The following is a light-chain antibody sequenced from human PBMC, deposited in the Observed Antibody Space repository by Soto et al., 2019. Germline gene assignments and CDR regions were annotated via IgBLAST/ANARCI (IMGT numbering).Light chain of an antibody. J-gene: IGKJ4*01. V-gene: IGKV4-1*01. CDR1: QSVLYSSDNKNY. Sequence: DLVMTTSPDSLAVSLGERATINCKSSQSVLYSSDNKNYLGWYQQKTGQPPKLLIYWASTRASGVPDRFSGSGSGTDFTLTISSLQADDVAVYYCQQYYSTPLTFGGGTKVDIK. CDR2: WAS. CDR3: QQYYSTPLT.